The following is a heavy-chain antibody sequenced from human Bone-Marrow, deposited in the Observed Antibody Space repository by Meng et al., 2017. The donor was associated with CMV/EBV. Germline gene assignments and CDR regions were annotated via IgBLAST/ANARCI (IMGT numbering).Heavy chain of an antibody. D-gene: IGHD3-22*01. Sequence: ASVKVSCKASGYTFTSYDINWVRQATGQGLEWMGWMNPNSGNTGYAQKFQGRVTMTRNTSISTAYMELSSLRSEDTAVYYCARGVRVGVYMIVVANDAFDIWGQGTRVTGSS. CDR1: GYTFTSYD. CDR2: MNPNSGNT. V-gene: IGHV1-8*01. CDR3: ARGVRVGVYMIVVANDAFDI. J-gene: IGHJ3*02.